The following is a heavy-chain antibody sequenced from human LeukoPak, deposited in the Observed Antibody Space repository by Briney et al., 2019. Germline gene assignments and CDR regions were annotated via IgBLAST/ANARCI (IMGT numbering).Heavy chain of an antibody. J-gene: IGHJ4*02. CDR2: ISSSSGHI. CDR3: ARDPGTVADPYFDY. CDR1: GFTFSSYN. Sequence: TWESLRLSCAASGFTFSSYNMNWVRQPPGKGLEWVSSISSSSGHIHYADSLKGRFTISRDNANNSLYLQMNSLRDEDTAVYYCARDPGTVADPYFDYWGQGSLVTVSS. D-gene: IGHD6-19*01. V-gene: IGHV3-21*01.